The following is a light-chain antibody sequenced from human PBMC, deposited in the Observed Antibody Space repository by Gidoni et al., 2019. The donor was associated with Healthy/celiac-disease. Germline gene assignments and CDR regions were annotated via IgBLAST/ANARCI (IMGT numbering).Light chain of an antibody. Sequence: ELVLTQSPATLSSSPGERATLACRASQSVSSYLAWYQQKPGQAPRLLIYDASNRATGIPARCSGSGSGTDFTLTISSLEPEDFAVYCCQQRSNFTFXQXTRLEIK. V-gene: IGKV3-11*01. CDR2: DAS. CDR3: QQRSNFT. CDR1: QSVSSY. J-gene: IGKJ5*01.